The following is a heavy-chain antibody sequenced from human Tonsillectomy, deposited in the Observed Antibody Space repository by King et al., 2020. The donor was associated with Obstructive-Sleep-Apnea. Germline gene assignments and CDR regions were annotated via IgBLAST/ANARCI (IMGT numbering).Heavy chain of an antibody. CDR3: ARILLSWTYWKSDAFDI. Sequence: VTLKESGPALVKPTQTLTLTCTFSGFSLSTSGMCVGWIRQPPGKALEWLARIDWDDDKYYNTSLKTRLTISKDTSKNQVVLTMTDMDPVDTATYYCARILLSWTYWKSDAFDIWGQGTMVTVSS. D-gene: IGHD3/OR15-3a*01. J-gene: IGHJ3*02. CDR1: GFSLSTSGMC. V-gene: IGHV2-70*11. CDR2: IDWDDDK.